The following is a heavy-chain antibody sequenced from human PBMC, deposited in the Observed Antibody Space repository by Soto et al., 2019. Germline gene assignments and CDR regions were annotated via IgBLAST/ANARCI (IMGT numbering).Heavy chain of an antibody. Sequence: GASVKVSCKASGYTFTGYDINWVRQAPGQGLEWMGWMNHNSGNIGYAQKFQGRVTMTRNTSIITASMDLSSLRFEDTAVYYCARDLRNPTAAGNWFDPWGQGTLVTVSS. J-gene: IGHJ5*02. CDR1: GYTFTGYD. D-gene: IGHD6-13*01. V-gene: IGHV1-8*01. CDR2: MNHNSGNI. CDR3: ARDLRNPTAAGNWFDP.